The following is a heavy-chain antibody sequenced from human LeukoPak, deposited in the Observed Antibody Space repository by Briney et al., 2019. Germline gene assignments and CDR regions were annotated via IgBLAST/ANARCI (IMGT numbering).Heavy chain of an antibody. D-gene: IGHD2-15*01. J-gene: IGHJ5*02. CDR1: GGSFSGHY. Sequence: PSETLSLTCAVYGGSFSGHYWSWIRQPPGKGLEWIGEINHSGNTNYNPSLKSRVTISLDTSKNQFSLKLVPLTAADSAVYCCATNRDGYPSWFDLWAQGTLVTVSS. V-gene: IGHV4-34*01. CDR3: ATNRDGYPSWFDL. CDR2: INHSGNT.